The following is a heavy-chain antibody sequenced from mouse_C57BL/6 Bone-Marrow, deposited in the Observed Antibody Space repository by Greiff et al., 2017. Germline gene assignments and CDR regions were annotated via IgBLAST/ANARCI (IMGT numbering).Heavy chain of an antibody. CDR1: GFNIKDDY. Sequence: EVQLQQSGAELVRPGASVKLSCTASGFNIKDDYMHWVKQRPEQGLEWIGWIDPENGDTEYASKFPGQATITADTSSNTAYLQLSSLTSEDTAVYYCTFYDGYFPWFAYWGQGTLVTVSA. D-gene: IGHD2-3*01. CDR2: IDPENGDT. CDR3: TFYDGYFPWFAY. J-gene: IGHJ3*01. V-gene: IGHV14-4*01.